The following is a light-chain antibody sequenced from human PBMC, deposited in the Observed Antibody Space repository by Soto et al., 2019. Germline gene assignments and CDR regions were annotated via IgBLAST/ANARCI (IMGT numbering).Light chain of an antibody. CDR3: QQHGSSPRT. J-gene: IGKJ1*01. Sequence: EIVLTQSPGTLSLSPGERATLSCRASQSVTSSYLVWYQQKPGQAPRLLIYGASTWATGIPDRFSGSGSGTDFTLTISRLEPEDFAVYYCQQHGSSPRTFGQGTKVEIK. V-gene: IGKV3-20*01. CDR2: GAS. CDR1: QSVTSSY.